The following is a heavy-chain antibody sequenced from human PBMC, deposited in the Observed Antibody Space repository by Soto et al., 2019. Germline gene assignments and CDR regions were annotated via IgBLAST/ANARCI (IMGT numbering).Heavy chain of an antibody. CDR2: ISGSGHNT. V-gene: IGHV3-23*01. CDR1: GFSFIDFA. CDR3: LKRGYSVYDFTPPSGYYFFNGVDA. D-gene: IGHD5-12*01. Sequence: GGSLRLSCAASGFSFIDFAMSWVRQAPGKGLEWVSAISGSGHNTYYTESLKGRFTISRDNSKNTLSLQVKSLRAEDTAVYYSLKRGYSVYDFTPPSGYYFFNGVDAWGQGTTVTGSS. J-gene: IGHJ6*02.